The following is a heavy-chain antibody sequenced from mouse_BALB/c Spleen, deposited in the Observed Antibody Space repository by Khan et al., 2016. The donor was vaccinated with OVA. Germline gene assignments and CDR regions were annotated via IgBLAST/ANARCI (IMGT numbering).Heavy chain of an antibody. J-gene: IGHJ2*01. CDR3: TRDRIDY. CDR1: GYTFTTYW. V-gene: IGHV1-7*01. Sequence: VQLQQSGAELAKPGASVKMSCKASGYTFTTYWMHWVKQRPGQGLEWIGYINPTSGYTDYNEKFKDRATLSPATSSSTPSMQLSSLTSEDSAVYYCTRDRIDYWGQGTTLTVSS. CDR2: INPTSGYT.